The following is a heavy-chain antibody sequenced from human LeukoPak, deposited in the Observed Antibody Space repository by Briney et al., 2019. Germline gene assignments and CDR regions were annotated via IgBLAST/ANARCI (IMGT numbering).Heavy chain of an antibody. D-gene: IGHD6-13*01. V-gene: IGHV3-53*01. CDR2: IYDSGST. Sequence: PGGSLRLSCAASGFTVRTNYMSWVRQAPGQGLEWVSVIYDSGSTYYADSVKGRFTISRDNSKNSLYLQMNSLRAEDTAVYYCALRVSSSWYHDAFDIWGQGTMVTVSS. J-gene: IGHJ3*02. CDR3: ALRVSSSWYHDAFDI. CDR1: GFTVRTNY.